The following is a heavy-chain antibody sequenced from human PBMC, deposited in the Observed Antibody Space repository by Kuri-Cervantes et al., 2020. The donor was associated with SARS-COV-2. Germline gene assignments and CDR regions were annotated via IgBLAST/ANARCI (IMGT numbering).Heavy chain of an antibody. J-gene: IGHJ6*02. CDR3: AKGLWFGELFSYGMDV. CDR1: GFTFSSYA. CDR2: ISGSGGST. D-gene: IGHD3-10*01. Sequence: GGSLRLSCAASGFTFSSYAMSWVRQAPGKGLEWVSAISGSGGSTYYADSVKGRFTISRDNSKTTLYLQMNSLRAEDTAVYYCAKGLWFGELFSYGMDVWGQGTTVTVSS. V-gene: IGHV3-23*01.